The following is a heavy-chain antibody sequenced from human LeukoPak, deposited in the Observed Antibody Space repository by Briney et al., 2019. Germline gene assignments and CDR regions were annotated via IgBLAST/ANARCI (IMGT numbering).Heavy chain of an antibody. D-gene: IGHD3-22*01. CDR3: TTDEGGYYYDSSGYRNVY. CDR2: IKSKTDGWTT. J-gene: IGHJ4*02. V-gene: IGHV3-15*01. CDR1: GFTFSNAW. Sequence: PGGSLRLSCAASGFTFSNAWMSWVRQAPGKGLEWVGRIKSKTDGWTTDYAAPVKGRFTISRDDSKNTLYLQMNSLKTEDTAVYYCTTDEGGYYYDSSGYRNVYWGQGTLVTVSS.